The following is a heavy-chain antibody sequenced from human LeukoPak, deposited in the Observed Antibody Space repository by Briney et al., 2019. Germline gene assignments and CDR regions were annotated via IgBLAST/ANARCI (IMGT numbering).Heavy chain of an antibody. CDR2: IFYSGST. J-gene: IGHJ4*02. V-gene: IGHV4-59*08. Sequence: PSETLSLTCTVSGGSINNYYWSWVRQPPGKRLEWIGYIFYSGSTNYNPSLRSRVTISVDTSKNQFSLKLTSVTAADTAVYYCARHPSAYSPFDYWGQGPLVTVSS. CDR1: GGSINNYY. D-gene: IGHD1-26*01. CDR3: ARHPSAYSPFDY.